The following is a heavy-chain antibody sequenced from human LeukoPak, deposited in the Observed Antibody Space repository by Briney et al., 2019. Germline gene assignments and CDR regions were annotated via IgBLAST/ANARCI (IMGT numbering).Heavy chain of an antibody. CDR3: ARGGSGLAAAGNYYYYYYMDV. D-gene: IGHD6-13*01. V-gene: IGHV1-2*06. J-gene: IGHJ6*03. CDR2: INPNSGAT. CDR1: GYTFSGFY. Sequence: ASVKVSCKASGYTFSGFYMHWVRQAPGQGLEWMGRINPNSGATNSAQKFQGRVTMTRDTSISTAYMELSSLRSEDTAVYYCARGGSGLAAAGNYYYYYYMDVWGKGTTVTVSS.